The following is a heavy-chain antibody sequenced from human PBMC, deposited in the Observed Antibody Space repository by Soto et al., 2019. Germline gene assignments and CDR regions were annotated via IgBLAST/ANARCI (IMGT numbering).Heavy chain of an antibody. CDR1: GGSISSYY. D-gene: IGHD3-3*01. V-gene: IGHV4-4*07. CDR3: ARDGSVYDFWRGYSRSAYYYYGMDV. J-gene: IGHJ6*02. Sequence: SETLSLTCTVSGGSISSYYWSWIRQPAGKGLEWIGRIYTSGSTNYNPSLKSRGTMSVDTSKNQFSLKLSSVTAADTAVYYCARDGSVYDFWRGYSRSAYYYYGMDVWGQGTTVTVSS. CDR2: IYTSGST.